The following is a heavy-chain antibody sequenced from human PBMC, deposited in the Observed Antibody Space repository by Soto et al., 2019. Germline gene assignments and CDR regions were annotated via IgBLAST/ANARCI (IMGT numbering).Heavy chain of an antibody. V-gene: IGHV1-8*01. CDR2: MNRNSGNT. J-gene: IGHJ6*02. CDR3: ARDVNYDILTGYYYYYDMDV. D-gene: IGHD3-9*01. CDR1: GYTFTSYD. Sequence: ASVKVSCKASGYTFTSYDINWVRQATGQGLEWMGWMNRNSGNTGYAQKFQGRVTMTRNTSISTAYMELSSLRSEDTAVYYCARDVNYDILTGYYYYYDMDVWGQGTTVTVS.